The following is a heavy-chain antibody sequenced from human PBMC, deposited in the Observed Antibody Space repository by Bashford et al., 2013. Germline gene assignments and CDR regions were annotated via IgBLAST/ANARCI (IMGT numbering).Heavy chain of an antibody. CDR1: GYIFTDYY. D-gene: IGHD2-21*01. V-gene: IGHV1-2*02. CDR2: INSNSGDT. J-gene: IGHJ4*02. Sequence: ASVKVSCKASGYIFTDYYMHWVRQAPGQGLEWVGWINSNSGDTKYTQKFQGRVTMTRDTSISTVYMDPVDTGTYYCAYQKLGYCVGDDCSPFDSWGQGTLVTVSS. CDR3: GYCVGDDCSPFDS.